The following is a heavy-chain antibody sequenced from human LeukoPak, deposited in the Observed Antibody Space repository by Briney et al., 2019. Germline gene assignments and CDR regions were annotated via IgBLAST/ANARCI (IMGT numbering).Heavy chain of an antibody. CDR3: ARDGDVAAASHPDYYYGMDV. CDR2: ISSSSSYI. D-gene: IGHD6-13*01. J-gene: IGHJ6*02. Sequence: PGGSLRLSCAASGFTFSSYSMTWVRQAPGKGLEWVSSISSSSSYIYYADSVKGRFTISRDNAKNSLYLQMNSLRAEDTAVYYCARDGDVAAASHPDYYYGMDVWGQGTTVTVSS. CDR1: GFTFSSYS. V-gene: IGHV3-21*01.